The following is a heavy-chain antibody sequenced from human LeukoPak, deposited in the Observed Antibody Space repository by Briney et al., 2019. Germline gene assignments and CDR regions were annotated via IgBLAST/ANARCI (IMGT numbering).Heavy chain of an antibody. V-gene: IGHV1-2*02. CDR1: GYTLTGYY. Sequence: ASVKVSCKASGYTLTGYYMHWVRQAPGQGLEWMGWINPNSGGTNYAQKFQGRVTMTRDTSISTAYMELSRLRSDDTALYYCTRRVVVVVPAADNWFDPWGQGTLVTVSS. CDR3: TRRVVVVVPAADNWFDP. J-gene: IGHJ5*02. CDR2: INPNSGGT. D-gene: IGHD2-2*01.